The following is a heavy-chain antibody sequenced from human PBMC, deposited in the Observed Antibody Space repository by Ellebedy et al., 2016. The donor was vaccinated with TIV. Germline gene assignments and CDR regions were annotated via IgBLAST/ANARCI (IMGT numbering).Heavy chain of an antibody. CDR2: IIPIFGTA. D-gene: IGHD3-3*01. J-gene: IGHJ4*02. CDR1: GGTFSSYA. V-gene: IGHV1-69*13. CDR3: ARVSEGPYYDFWSGFDY. Sequence: SVKVSXXASGGTFSSYAISWVRQAPGQGLEWMGGIIPIFGTANYAQKFQGRVTITADESTSTAYMELSSLRSEDTAVYYCARVSEGPYYDFWSGFDYWGQGTLVTVSS.